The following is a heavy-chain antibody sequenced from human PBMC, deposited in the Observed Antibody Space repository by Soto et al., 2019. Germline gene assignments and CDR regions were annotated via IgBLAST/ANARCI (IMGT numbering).Heavy chain of an antibody. J-gene: IGHJ2*01. V-gene: IGHV3-30*18. Sequence: QVQLVESGGGVVQPGRSLKLSYAASGFTFSSYGMHWVRQAPGKGLEWVAVISYDGSNKYYADSVKGRFTISRDISKNTLYLQMNSLRPEDTAVYYCAKGRVTSGALFRYFDLWGRGTLVTVSS. CDR2: ISYDGSNK. CDR1: GFTFSSYG. CDR3: AKGRVTSGALFRYFDL. D-gene: IGHD5-12*01.